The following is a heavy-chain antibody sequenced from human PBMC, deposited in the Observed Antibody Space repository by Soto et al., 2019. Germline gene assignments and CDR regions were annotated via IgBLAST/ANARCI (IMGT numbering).Heavy chain of an antibody. D-gene: IGHD2-2*03. J-gene: IGHJ3*02. CDR2: ISGSGGST. V-gene: IGHV3-23*01. Sequence: VQLLESGGGLVQPGGSLRLSCAASGFTFSSYAMSWVRQAPGKGLEWVSAISGSGGSTYYADSVKGRFTISRDNSKNTLYLQMNSLRAEDTAVYYCAKDLDIVVVPAAPVAAFDIWGQGTMVTVSS. CDR3: AKDLDIVVVPAAPVAAFDI. CDR1: GFTFSSYA.